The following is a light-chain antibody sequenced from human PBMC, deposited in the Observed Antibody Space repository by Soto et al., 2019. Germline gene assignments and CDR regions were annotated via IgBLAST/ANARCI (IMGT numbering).Light chain of an antibody. V-gene: IGKV3-11*01. CDR3: QQYNDSPLT. CDR2: DAS. Sequence: EIVLTQSPATLSLSPGERATLSCRASQSVSSYLVWYQQKPGQAPRLLIYDASNRATGIPARFSGSGSGTDFTLTISSLEPEDFALYYCQQYNDSPLTFGPGTKVDVK. J-gene: IGKJ3*01. CDR1: QSVSSY.